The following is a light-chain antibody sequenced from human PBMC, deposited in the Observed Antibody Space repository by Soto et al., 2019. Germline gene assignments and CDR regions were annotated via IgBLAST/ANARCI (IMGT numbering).Light chain of an antibody. CDR2: GAT. Sequence: IGLTQSPGTLSLTPGERATLSCRASQSVSSSHLAWYQQNPGQAPRLLIYGATSRATGIPDRFSGSGSGTDFTLTISRLEPEDFAVYYCQQYGTSAGTFGQGTKVDIK. V-gene: IGKV3-20*01. CDR1: QSVSSSH. CDR3: QQYGTSAGT. J-gene: IGKJ1*01.